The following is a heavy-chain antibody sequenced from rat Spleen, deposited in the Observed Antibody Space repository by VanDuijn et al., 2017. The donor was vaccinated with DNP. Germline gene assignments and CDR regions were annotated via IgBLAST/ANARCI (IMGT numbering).Heavy chain of an antibody. CDR2: ITHTGGNI. CDR3: TRGTIYYDTSYIPDY. V-gene: IGHV5-31*01. Sequence: EVQLVESGGGLVQPGRSLKLSCVASGFTFNNYWMNWVRQAPGRGLEWVASITHTGGNIYYPDSVKGRITISRDNAQNTLYLQMNSLRSEDTATYDCTRGTIYYDTSYIPDYWGKGVMVTVSS. CDR1: GFTFNNYW. J-gene: IGHJ2*01. D-gene: IGHD1-2*01.